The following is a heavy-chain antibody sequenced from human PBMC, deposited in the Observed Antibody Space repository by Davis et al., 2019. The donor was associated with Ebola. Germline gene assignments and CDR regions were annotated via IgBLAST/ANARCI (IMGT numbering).Heavy chain of an antibody. CDR2: IVVGSGNT. D-gene: IGHD1-14*01. Sequence: AASVKVSCKAFGFTFISSGMQWVRQARGQRLEWIGGIVVGSGNTNYAQKFRERLTMTRDMSTSTAYMELSSLRFEDTAVYYCAASAGTVGKFDFWGQGTLVTVSS. CDR1: GFTFISSG. CDR3: AASAGTVGKFDF. J-gene: IGHJ4*02. V-gene: IGHV1-58*02.